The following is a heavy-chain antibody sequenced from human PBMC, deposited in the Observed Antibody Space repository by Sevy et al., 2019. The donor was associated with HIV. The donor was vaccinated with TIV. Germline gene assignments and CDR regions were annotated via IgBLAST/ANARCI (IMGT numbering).Heavy chain of an antibody. D-gene: IGHD5-18*01. V-gene: IGHV1-2*02. CDR3: ASPGGYRYGSLLDY. J-gene: IGHJ4*02. CDR2: INPNSGDT. CDR1: GYTFTAYF. Sequence: ASVKVSCKASGYTFTAYFIHWVRQAPGQGLEWMGWINPNSGDTNYAPKFQGRVTVTRDTSISTAYRELSRLGSDDTAVYYCASPGGYRYGSLLDYWGQGTLVTVSS.